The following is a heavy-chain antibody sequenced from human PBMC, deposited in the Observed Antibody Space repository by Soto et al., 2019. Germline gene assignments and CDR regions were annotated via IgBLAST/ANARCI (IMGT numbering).Heavy chain of an antibody. Sequence: GGSLRLSCAASGFTFSNYAMSWVRQAPGKGLEWVSTISDSGGSTYYADSVKGRFTISRDNSKNTLYLQMNSLRAEDTAVYYCAKRSNTPAAMKSPFDYWGQGTLVTVSS. CDR2: ISDSGGST. D-gene: IGHD2-2*01. J-gene: IGHJ4*02. CDR3: AKRSNTPAAMKSPFDY. CDR1: GFTFSNYA. V-gene: IGHV3-23*01.